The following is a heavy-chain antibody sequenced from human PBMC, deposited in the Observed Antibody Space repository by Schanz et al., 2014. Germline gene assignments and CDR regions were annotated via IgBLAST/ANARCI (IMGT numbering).Heavy chain of an antibody. V-gene: IGHV3-21*01. D-gene: IGHD6-13*01. CDR2: ISGSGGST. J-gene: IGHJ4*01. Sequence: EVQLVESGGGLVKPGGSLRLSCEASEFTFSSYSMNWVRQAPGKGLEWVSAISGSGGSTYYADSVKGRFTISRDNAKNTLYLQMNSLRAEDTAVYYCAREQIMAAAGLVDYWGHGTLVTVSS. CDR3: AREQIMAAAGLVDY. CDR1: EFTFSSYS.